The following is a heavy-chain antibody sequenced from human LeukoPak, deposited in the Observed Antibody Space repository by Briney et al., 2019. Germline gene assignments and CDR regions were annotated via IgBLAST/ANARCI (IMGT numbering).Heavy chain of an antibody. Sequence: GGSLRLSCAASGFTFSSYEMNWVRQAPGKGLEWVSYISSSGSTIYYADSVKGRFTISRDNAKNSLYLQMNSLRAEDTAVYYCAREPIQLWSRGYAFDIWGQGTMVTVSS. CDR1: GFTFSSYE. CDR2: ISSSGSTI. CDR3: AREPIQLWSRGYAFDI. V-gene: IGHV3-48*03. D-gene: IGHD5-18*01. J-gene: IGHJ3*02.